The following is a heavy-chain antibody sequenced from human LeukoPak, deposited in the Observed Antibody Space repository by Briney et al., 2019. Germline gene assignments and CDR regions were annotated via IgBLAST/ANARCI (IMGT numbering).Heavy chain of an antibody. J-gene: IGHJ6*03. CDR3: AKDQGWNGNYYMDV. CDR2: IRYDGSNK. D-gene: IGHD1-1*01. V-gene: IGHV3-30*02. Sequence: GGSLRLSCAASGFTFSSYGMHWVRQAPGKGLEWVAFIRYDGSNKYYADSVKGRFTISRDNSKNTLYLQMNSLRAEDTAVYYCAKDQGWNGNYYMDVWGKGTTVTISS. CDR1: GFTFSSYG.